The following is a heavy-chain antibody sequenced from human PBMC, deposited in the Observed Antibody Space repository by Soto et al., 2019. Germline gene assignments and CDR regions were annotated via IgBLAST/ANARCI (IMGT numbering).Heavy chain of an antibody. Sequence: QVQLVQSGAEVKKPGSSVKVSCKASGGTFSSYAISWVRQAPGQGLEWMGGIIPIFGTANYAQKFQGRVTITADESTSTAHMELSSLRSEDTAVYYCARPPSDCSSTSCHNWYFDLWGRGTLVTVSS. CDR1: GGTFSSYA. V-gene: IGHV1-69*01. D-gene: IGHD2-2*01. CDR3: ARPPSDCSSTSCHNWYFDL. CDR2: IIPIFGTA. J-gene: IGHJ2*01.